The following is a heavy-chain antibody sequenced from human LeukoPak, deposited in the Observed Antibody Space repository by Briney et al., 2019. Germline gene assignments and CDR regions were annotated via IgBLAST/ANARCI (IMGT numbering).Heavy chain of an antibody. V-gene: IGHV4-39*01. CDR1: GGSISSSSYY. CDR2: IYYSGST. Sequence: SETLSLTCTVSGGSISSSSYYWGWIRQPPGKGLEWIGSIYYSGSTYYNPSLKSRVTISVDTSKNQFSLKLSSVTAADTAVYYCKGWAYGAFDIWGQGTMVTVSS. D-gene: IGHD3-10*01. J-gene: IGHJ3*02. CDR3: KGWAYGAFDI.